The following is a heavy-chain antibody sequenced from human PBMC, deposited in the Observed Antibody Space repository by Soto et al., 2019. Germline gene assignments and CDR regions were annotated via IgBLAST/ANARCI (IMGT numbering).Heavy chain of an antibody. CDR2: IHHSGST. CDR3: AGGTDYRWVL. J-gene: IGHJ6*02. CDR1: EGFSTTTHYW. Sequence: SEPLSLTCGVSEGFSTTTHYWWRWVRQPPGKGLEWIGEIHHSGSTNYNPSLRSRVTMSVDTSRNQFSLKLNSLTAADAAVYYCAGGTDYRWVLWGQGTTVTVSS. V-gene: IGHV4-4*02. D-gene: IGHD4-4*01.